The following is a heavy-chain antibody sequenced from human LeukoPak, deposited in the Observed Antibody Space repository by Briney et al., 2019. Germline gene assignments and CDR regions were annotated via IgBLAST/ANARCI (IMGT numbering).Heavy chain of an antibody. Sequence: GGSLRLSCAASGFTFSSYNMNWVRQTPGQGLEWVSSITSGSSHIYYADSVKGRFTISRDNSKNMVYLQMNSLRAEDTAIYYCAKDKGKTAFDYWGQGTLVTVSS. CDR3: AKDKGKTAFDY. CDR2: ITSGSSHI. V-gene: IGHV3-21*01. J-gene: IGHJ4*02. CDR1: GFTFSSYN. D-gene: IGHD1-1*01.